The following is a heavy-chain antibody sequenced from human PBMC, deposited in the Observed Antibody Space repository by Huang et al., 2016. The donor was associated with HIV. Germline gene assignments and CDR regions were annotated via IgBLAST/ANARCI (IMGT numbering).Heavy chain of an antibody. CDR2: IQYDGTKK. Sequence: QVRLVESGGGVVQPGGSLRLSCAASGFTFSSYGMHWVRQAPGLGREWVAFIQYDGTKKYYADSVKGRFNISRDNSKNTVHLQMNNLTVEDTAVYYCAKVTLGFDYWGQGTLVTVSS. D-gene: IGHD2-15*01. CDR1: GFTFSSYG. CDR3: AKVTLGFDY. V-gene: IGHV3-30*02. J-gene: IGHJ4*02.